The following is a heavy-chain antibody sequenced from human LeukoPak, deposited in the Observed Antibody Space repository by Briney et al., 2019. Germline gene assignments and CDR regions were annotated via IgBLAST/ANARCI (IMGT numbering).Heavy chain of an antibody. V-gene: IGHV4-4*07. J-gene: IGHJ4*02. D-gene: IGHD6-19*01. CDR2: IYTSGST. CDR1: AGSI. Sequence: SETLSLTCTVSAGSISWIRQPAGKGLEWIGHIYTSGSTYYNPSLNRRVTMSVDTSKNQFFLKVNSVTAADTAMYYCATEGSGWIFDYWGQGTLVTVSS. CDR3: ATEGSGWIFDY.